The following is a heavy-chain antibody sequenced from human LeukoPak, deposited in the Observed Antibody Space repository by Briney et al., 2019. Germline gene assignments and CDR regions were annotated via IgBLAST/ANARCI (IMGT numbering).Heavy chain of an antibody. J-gene: IGHJ4*02. CDR3: ARDIVGATGDY. CDR1: GFTFDDYA. D-gene: IGHD1-26*01. CDR2: ISGDGGST. Sequence: PGGSLRLSCAASGFTFDDYAMHWVRHAPGKGLEWVSLISGDGGSTYYADSVKGRFTISRDNAKNTVFLQMNSLRADDTAVYYCARDIVGATGDYWGQGTLVTVSS. V-gene: IGHV3-43*02.